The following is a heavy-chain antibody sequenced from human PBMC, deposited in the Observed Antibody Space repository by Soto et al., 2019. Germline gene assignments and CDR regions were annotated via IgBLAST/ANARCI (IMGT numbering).Heavy chain of an antibody. V-gene: IGHV1-69*13. CDR2: IIPIFGTA. Sequence: SVKVSCKASGGTFSSYAISWVRQAPGQGLEWMGGIIPIFGTANYAQKFQGRVTITADESTSTACMELSSLRSEDTAVYYCANSGIAEAGTYYGMDVWGQGTTVTVSS. J-gene: IGHJ6*02. CDR1: GGTFSSYA. D-gene: IGHD6-13*01. CDR3: ANSGIAEAGTYYGMDV.